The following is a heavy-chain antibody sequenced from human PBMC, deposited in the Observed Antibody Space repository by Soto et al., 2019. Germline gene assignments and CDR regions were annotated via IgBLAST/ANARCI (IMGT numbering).Heavy chain of an antibody. CDR3: ARTPDI. V-gene: IGHV4-30-2*01. CDR2: IYHSGST. Sequence: QLQLQESGSGLVKPSQTLSLTCAVSGGSISSGGYSWSWTRQPPVKGLEWIGYIYHSGSTYYNPSLKSRVTISVDRSNNQFSLELSSVAAAATAVYYCARTPDIWGQGTMVTVSS. CDR1: GGSISSGGYS. J-gene: IGHJ3*02.